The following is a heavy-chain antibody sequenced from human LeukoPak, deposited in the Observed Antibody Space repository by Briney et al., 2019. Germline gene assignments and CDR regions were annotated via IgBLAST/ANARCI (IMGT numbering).Heavy chain of an antibody. D-gene: IGHD2-15*01. CDR3: ARGGARGHYCSGGSCCSYNWFDP. Sequence: ASVKVSCKASGYTFTGYYMHWVRQAPGQGLEWMGWINPNSGGTNYAQKFQGRVTMTRDTSISTAYMELSRLRSDDTAVYYCARGGARGHYCSGGSCCSYNWFDPWGQGTLVTVYS. CDR2: INPNSGGT. J-gene: IGHJ5*02. CDR1: GYTFTGYY. V-gene: IGHV1-2*02.